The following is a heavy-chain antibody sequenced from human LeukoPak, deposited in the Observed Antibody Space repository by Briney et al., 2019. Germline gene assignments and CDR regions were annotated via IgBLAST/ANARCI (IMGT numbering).Heavy chain of an antibody. D-gene: IGHD6-19*01. CDR2: IWYDGSNK. CDR1: GFTFSSYG. Sequence: PGRSLRLSCAASGFTFSSYGMHWVRQAPGKGLEWVAVIWYDGSNKYYADSVKGRFTISRDNSKNTLYLQMNSLRAEDTAGYYCAKDGLAVAGTRYYYYYMDVWGKGTTVTVSS. V-gene: IGHV3-33*06. J-gene: IGHJ6*03. CDR3: AKDGLAVAGTRYYYYYMDV.